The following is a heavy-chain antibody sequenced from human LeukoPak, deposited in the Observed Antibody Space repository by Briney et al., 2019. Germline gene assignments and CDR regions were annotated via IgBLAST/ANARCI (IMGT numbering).Heavy chain of an antibody. Sequence: SQTLSLTCTVSGGSISSGSYYWSWVRQPAGKGVEWIGRIYTSGSTNYNPSRKSRVTISVDTSKNQFSLKLSSVTAADTAVYYCARDRHSYGYYFDYWGQGTLVTVSS. J-gene: IGHJ4*02. D-gene: IGHD5-18*01. CDR1: GGSISSGSYY. CDR2: IYTSGST. V-gene: IGHV4-61*02. CDR3: ARDRHSYGYYFDY.